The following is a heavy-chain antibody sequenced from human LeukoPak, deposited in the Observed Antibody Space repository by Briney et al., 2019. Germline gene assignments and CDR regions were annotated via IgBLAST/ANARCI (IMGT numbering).Heavy chain of an antibody. CDR3: ARFAAGGSYYYYMDV. J-gene: IGHJ6*03. CDR1: GFTLSTYW. Sequence: GGSLRLSCAASGFTLSTYWMSWVRQAPGKGLEWVANIKQDGSEKYSVDSVKGRFTISRDNAKNSLYLQMNSLRADDTAVYYCARFAAGGSYYYYMDVWGEGTTVTVSS. CDR2: IKQDGSEK. V-gene: IGHV3-7*01. D-gene: IGHD6-25*01.